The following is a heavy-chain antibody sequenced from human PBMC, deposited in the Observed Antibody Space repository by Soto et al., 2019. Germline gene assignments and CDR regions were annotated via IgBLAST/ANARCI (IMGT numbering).Heavy chain of an antibody. CDR2: IYYRGST. Sequence: QVQLQESGPGLVKPSQTLSLTCTVSGGSISSGGYYWSWIRQHPGKGLEWIGYIYYRGSTYYNPSLQSRVTISVDTSKNQFSLKLSFVTAADTAVYYCARDFQPAGDLSSYWYFDLWGRGTLVTASS. V-gene: IGHV4-31*03. D-gene: IGHD4-17*01. CDR3: ARDFQPAGDLSSYWYFDL. CDR1: GGSISSGGYY. J-gene: IGHJ2*01.